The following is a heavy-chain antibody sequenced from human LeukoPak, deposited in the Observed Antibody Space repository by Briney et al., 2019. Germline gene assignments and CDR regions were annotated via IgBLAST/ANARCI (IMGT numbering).Heavy chain of an antibody. CDR3: AKDPRYFDWLFDAFDI. V-gene: IGHV3-30*18. CDR1: GFTFSSYG. CDR2: ISYDGSNK. Sequence: GGSLRLSCAASGFTFSSYGMHWVRQAPGKGLEWVAVISYDGSNKYYADSVKGRFTISRDNSKNTLYLQMNSLRAEDTAVYYCAKDPRYFDWLFDAFDIWGQGTMVTVSS. J-gene: IGHJ3*02. D-gene: IGHD3-9*01.